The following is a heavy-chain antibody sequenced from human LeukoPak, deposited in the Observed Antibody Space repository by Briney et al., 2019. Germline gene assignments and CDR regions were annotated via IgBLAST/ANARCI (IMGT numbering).Heavy chain of an antibody. V-gene: IGHV6-1*01. CDR3: ARTYYYDSSGYNWFDP. Sequence: SQTLSLTCAISGDSVSSNSAAWNWIRQSPSRGLEWLGRTYYRSKWYNDYAVSVKSRITINPDTSKNQFSLQLNSVTPEDTAVYYCARTYYYDSSGYNWFDPWGQGTLVTVSS. D-gene: IGHD3-22*01. J-gene: IGHJ5*02. CDR2: TYYRSKWYN. CDR1: GDSVSSNSAA.